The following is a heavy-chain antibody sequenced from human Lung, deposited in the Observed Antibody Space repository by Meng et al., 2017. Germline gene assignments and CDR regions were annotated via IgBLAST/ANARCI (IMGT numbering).Heavy chain of an antibody. J-gene: IGHJ4*02. D-gene: IGHD4-17*01. V-gene: IGHV3-30*01. Sequence: VELVGSGGGVGQPGRSLRLSCAASGFTLRRNAMHWVPQDAGKGLEWVAAISYDGSNQHYADSVKGRFTISRDNSENTLYLQMNSLRAEDTAVYYCARNNYGDYYFDYWGQGTLVTVSS. CDR3: ARNNYGDYYFDY. CDR2: ISYDGSNQ. CDR1: GFTLRRNA.